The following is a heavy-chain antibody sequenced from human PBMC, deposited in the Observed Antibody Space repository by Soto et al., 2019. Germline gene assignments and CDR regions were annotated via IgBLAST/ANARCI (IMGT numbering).Heavy chain of an antibody. V-gene: IGHV3-7*03. Sequence: EVQLVESGGGLVQPGGSLRLSCAASGFTFSSYWMSWVRQAPGKGLEWVANIKQDGSEKYYVDSVKGRFTISRDNAKNSLYLQMNSLRAEDTAVYYCARDGGAARFNYFDYWCQGTLVTVSS. D-gene: IGHD6-6*01. J-gene: IGHJ4*02. CDR2: IKQDGSEK. CDR1: GFTFSSYW. CDR3: ARDGGAARFNYFDY.